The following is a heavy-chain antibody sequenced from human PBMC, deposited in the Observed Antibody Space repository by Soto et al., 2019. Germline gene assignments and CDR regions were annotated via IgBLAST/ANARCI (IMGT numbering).Heavy chain of an antibody. V-gene: IGHV3-74*01. CDR1: GFTLGSHR. CDR2: IDTDGGGT. CDR3: ATVLDL. J-gene: IGHJ5*02. Sequence: DVQLVESGGGLVQPGGSLRVSCAASGFTLGSHRIHWVRQPPGKGLEWVSRIDTDGGGTSYADSVKGRFTISTDNAKNTVHVQMNGLSAVDMAVYYCATVLDLWGQGTLVIVSS.